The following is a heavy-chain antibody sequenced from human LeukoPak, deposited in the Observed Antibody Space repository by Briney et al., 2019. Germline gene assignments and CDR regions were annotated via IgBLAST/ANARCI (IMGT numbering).Heavy chain of an antibody. V-gene: IGHV3-21*01. CDR2: ISSSSSYI. CDR3: ARGIYYYDSSGYYGDDAFDI. CDR1: GFTFSSYS. D-gene: IGHD3-22*01. Sequence: GGSLRLSCAASGFTFSSYSMNWVRQAPGKGLDWVSSISSSSSYIYYADSVKGRFTISRDNAKNSLYLQMNSLRAEDTAVYYCARGIYYYDSSGYYGDDAFDIWGQGTMVTVSS. J-gene: IGHJ3*02.